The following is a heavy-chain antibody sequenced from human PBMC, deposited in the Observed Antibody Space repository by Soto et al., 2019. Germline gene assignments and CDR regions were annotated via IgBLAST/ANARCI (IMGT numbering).Heavy chain of an antibody. CDR3: STSVYCSTTRCYYYYGLDV. Sequence: QVQLVQSGAEVKKPGSSVKVSCKVSGGTFSSHSINWVRQAPGQGPEWMGGIIPIFGTENYAQKFQGRVTITADESTSTAYMELSSLRSEDPALYYCSTSVYCSTTRCYYYYGLDVWGQGTTVIVSS. CDR1: GGTFSSHS. D-gene: IGHD2-2*01. J-gene: IGHJ6*02. CDR2: IIPIFGTE. V-gene: IGHV1-69*01.